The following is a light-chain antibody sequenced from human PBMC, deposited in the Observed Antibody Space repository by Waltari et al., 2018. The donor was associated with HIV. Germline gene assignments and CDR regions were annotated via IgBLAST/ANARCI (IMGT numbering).Light chain of an antibody. CDR1: QGISSA. V-gene: IGKV1-13*02. Sequence: AIQLTQSPSSLSASVGDRVTITCRASQGISSALAWYQQKPGKPPKLLIYDASTLESGVPSRFSGRGSGTHFTLTISSLQPEDFATYYCQQFNSYPLTFGGGTKAEIK. CDR3: QQFNSYPLT. CDR2: DAS. J-gene: IGKJ4*01.